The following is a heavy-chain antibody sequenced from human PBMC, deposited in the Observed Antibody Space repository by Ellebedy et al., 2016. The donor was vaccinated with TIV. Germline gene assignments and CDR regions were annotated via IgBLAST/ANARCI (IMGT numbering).Heavy chain of an antibody. CDR3: AKTLITMIVVVITPYFDY. J-gene: IGHJ4*02. Sequence: GESLKISCAASGFTFSNYAMTWVRQAPGKGLEWVSAISGFGGSTYYADSVRGRFTISRDNSKNTVYLQMSSLRAEDTALYYCAKTLITMIVVVITPYFDYWGQGTLVTVSS. V-gene: IGHV3-23*01. D-gene: IGHD3-22*01. CDR2: ISGFGGST. CDR1: GFTFSNYA.